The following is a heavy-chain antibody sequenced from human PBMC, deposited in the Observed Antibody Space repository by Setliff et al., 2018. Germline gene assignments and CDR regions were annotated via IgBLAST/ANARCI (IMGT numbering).Heavy chain of an antibody. J-gene: IGHJ1*01. CDR3: ARASLGKFGSAVEYFHH. V-gene: IGHV3-23*01. D-gene: IGHD2-15*01. Sequence: GSLRLSCAASGFTFSTYALSLVRQAPGKGPEWVSTITGNGNSLYYADSVKGRFIVSRDNSKNTMYLQLRSLRADDTAVYYCARASLGKFGSAVEYFHHWGQGTLVTVSS. CDR2: ITGNGNSL. CDR1: GFTFSTYA.